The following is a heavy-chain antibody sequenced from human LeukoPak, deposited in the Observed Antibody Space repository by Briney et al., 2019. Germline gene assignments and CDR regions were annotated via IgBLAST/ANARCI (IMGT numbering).Heavy chain of an antibody. V-gene: IGHV3-30*04. CDR1: GFTFNSYA. CDR3: ARDQLAYSGYDTLFDY. CDR2: ISYDGSNK. J-gene: IGHJ4*02. Sequence: GGSLRLSCAASGFTFNSYAIHWVRQAPGKGLEWVAVISYDGSNKYYADSVKGRFTISRDNSKDTLYLQLNSLRPEDTAVYYCARDQLAYSGYDTLFDYWGQGTLVTVSS. D-gene: IGHD5-12*01.